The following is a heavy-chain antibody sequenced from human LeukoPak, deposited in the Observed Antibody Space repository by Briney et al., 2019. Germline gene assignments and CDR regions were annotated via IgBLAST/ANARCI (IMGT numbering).Heavy chain of an antibody. J-gene: IGHJ6*02. CDR2: IYYSGST. CDR3: ARVPIVGATKRYYYGMDV. Sequence: SETLSLTCTVSGGSISSYYWSWIRQPPGKGLEWIGYIYYSGSTNYNPSLKSRVTISVDTSKNQFSLKLSSVTAADTAVYYCARVPIVGATKRYYYGMDVWGQGTTVTVSS. D-gene: IGHD1-26*01. V-gene: IGHV4-59*01. CDR1: GGSISSYY.